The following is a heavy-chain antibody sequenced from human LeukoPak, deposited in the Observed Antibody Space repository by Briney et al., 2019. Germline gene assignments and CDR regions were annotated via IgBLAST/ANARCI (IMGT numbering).Heavy chain of an antibody. CDR3: ATSLRAGYYYYGMDV. V-gene: IGHV1-24*01. D-gene: IGHD2-15*01. CDR1: GYTLTELS. J-gene: IGHJ6*02. CDR2: FDPEDGET. Sequence: ASVKVSCKVSGYTLTELSTHWVRQAPGKGLEWMGGFDPEDGETIYAQKFQGRVTMTEDTSTDTAYMELSSLRSEDTAVYYCATSLRAGYYYYGMDVWGQGTTATVSS.